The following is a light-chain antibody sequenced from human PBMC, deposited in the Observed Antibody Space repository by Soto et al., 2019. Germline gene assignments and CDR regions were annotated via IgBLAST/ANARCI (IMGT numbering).Light chain of an antibody. Sequence: QSVLTQPASVSGSPGQSITISCTGTGSDLGNYNYVSWYQHHPGKAPKLMIYDVSNRPSGVSDRFSGSKSGNTASLTISGLQTEDEAHYYCISYTTITTRIFGGGTKVTVL. CDR1: GSDLGNYNY. V-gene: IGLV2-14*03. CDR2: DVS. J-gene: IGLJ2*01. CDR3: ISYTTITTRI.